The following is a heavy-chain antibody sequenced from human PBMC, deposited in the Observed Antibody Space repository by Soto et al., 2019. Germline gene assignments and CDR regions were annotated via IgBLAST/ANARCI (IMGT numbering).Heavy chain of an antibody. D-gene: IGHD4-17*01. Sequence: VKVSCKASGYTFTSYAMHWVRQAPGQRLEWMGWINAGNGNTKYSQKFQGRVTITRDTSASTAYMELSSLRSEDTAVYYCARDSGYGDFVATPAFDYWGQGTLVTVS. V-gene: IGHV1-3*01. CDR3: ARDSGYGDFVATPAFDY. CDR2: INAGNGNT. CDR1: GYTFTSYA. J-gene: IGHJ4*02.